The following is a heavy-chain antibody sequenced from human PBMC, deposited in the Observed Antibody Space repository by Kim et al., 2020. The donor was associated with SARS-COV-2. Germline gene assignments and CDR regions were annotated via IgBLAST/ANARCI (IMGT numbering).Heavy chain of an antibody. CDR1: GFTFSSYG. J-gene: IGHJ4*02. CDR3: AKDNREPYFDY. Sequence: GGSLRLSCAASGFTFSSYGMHWVRQAPGKGLEWVAVISYDGSNKYYADSVKGRFTISRDNSKNTLYLQMNSLRAEDTAVYYCAKDNREPYFDYWGQGTLVTVSS. V-gene: IGHV3-30*18. CDR2: ISYDGSNK.